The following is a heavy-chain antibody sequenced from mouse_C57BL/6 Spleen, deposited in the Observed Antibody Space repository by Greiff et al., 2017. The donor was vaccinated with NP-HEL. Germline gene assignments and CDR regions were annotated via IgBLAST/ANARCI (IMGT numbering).Heavy chain of an antibody. D-gene: IGHD1-3*01. V-gene: IGHV5-6*02. Sequence: EVMLVESGGDLVKPGGSLKLSCAASGFTFSSYGMSWVRQTPDKRLEWVATISSGGSYTYYPDSVKGRFTISRDNAKNTLYLQMSSLKSGDTAMYYCARSGYYFDYWGQGTTLTVSS. CDR1: GFTFSSYG. J-gene: IGHJ2*01. CDR3: ARSGYYFDY. CDR2: ISSGGSYT.